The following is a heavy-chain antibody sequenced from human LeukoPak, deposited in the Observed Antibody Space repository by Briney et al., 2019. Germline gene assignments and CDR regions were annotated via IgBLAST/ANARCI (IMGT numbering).Heavy chain of an antibody. J-gene: IGHJ4*02. CDR3: ARVWLGEPPALDS. Sequence: SETLSLTCSVSGGSINSYYWSWIRQPPGRGLEWIGDIYYGGSTNSNPSLKSRVTISLDTSKYQFSLRLTSVTAADTAVYYCARVWLGEPPALDSWGQGALVTVSS. V-gene: IGHV4-59*01. CDR2: IYYGGST. CDR1: GGSINSYY. D-gene: IGHD3-10*01.